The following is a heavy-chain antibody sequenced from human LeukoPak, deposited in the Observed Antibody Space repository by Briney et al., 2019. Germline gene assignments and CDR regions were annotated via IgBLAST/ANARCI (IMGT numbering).Heavy chain of an antibody. CDR2: INPNSGGT. Sequence: ASVKVSCKASGYIFTDYYMHWVRQAPGQELGWMGRINPNSGGTNYAQKFQGRVTMTRDTSISTAYTELSSLRSEDTAVYYCARDLLGYCSSTSCYFDYWGQGTLVTVSS. CDR3: ARDLLGYCSSTSCYFDY. J-gene: IGHJ4*02. CDR1: GYIFTDYY. D-gene: IGHD2-2*01. V-gene: IGHV1/OR15-1*02.